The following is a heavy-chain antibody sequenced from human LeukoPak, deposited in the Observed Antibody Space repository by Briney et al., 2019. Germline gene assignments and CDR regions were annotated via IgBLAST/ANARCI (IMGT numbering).Heavy chain of an antibody. J-gene: IGHJ4*02. Sequence: GASLRLFCAASGFTFSSYAMSWVRQAPGKGLEWVSAISGSGGSTYYADSVKGRFTISRDNSKNTLYLQMNSLRAEDTAVYYCARLHDRRHSFDYWGQGTLVTVSS. CDR2: ISGSGGST. D-gene: IGHD3-22*01. CDR1: GFTFSSYA. CDR3: ARLHDRRHSFDY. V-gene: IGHV3-23*01.